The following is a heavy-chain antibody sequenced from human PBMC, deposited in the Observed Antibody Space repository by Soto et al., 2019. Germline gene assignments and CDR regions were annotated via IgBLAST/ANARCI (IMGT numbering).Heavy chain of an antibody. V-gene: IGHV3-48*02. D-gene: IGHD3-22*01. CDR1: GFTFSTYS. Sequence: EVQLVESGGGLVQPGGSLRLSCAASGFTFSTYSMNWVRQAPGKGLEWGSYISTSSSTIYYADSVKGRFTISRDNAKNSLYLQMNSLTDEDTAVYYCARGGPYYYDSRYVDYWGQGTLVTVSS. CDR2: ISTSSSTI. J-gene: IGHJ4*02. CDR3: ARGGPYYYDSRYVDY.